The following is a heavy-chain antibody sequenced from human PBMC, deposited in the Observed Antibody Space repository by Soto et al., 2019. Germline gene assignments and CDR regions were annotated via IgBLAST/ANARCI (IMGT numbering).Heavy chain of an antibody. J-gene: IGHJ4*02. CDR2: ITATGDRT. V-gene: IGHV3-23*01. D-gene: IGHD3-22*01. CDR1: GFSFSSYS. CDR3: ATMNGYFEY. Sequence: GGSLRLSCADSGFSFSSYSMSWVRQTPGKGLEWVAAITATGDRTYYADSVTGRFTISRDNSKKTHYLQMTSLRAEDTAMYYCATMNGYFEYWGQGTPVTVSS.